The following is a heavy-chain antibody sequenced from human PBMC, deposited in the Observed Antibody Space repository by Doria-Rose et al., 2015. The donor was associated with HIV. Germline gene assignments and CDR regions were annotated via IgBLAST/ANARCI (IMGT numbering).Heavy chain of an antibody. V-gene: IGHV2-26*01. D-gene: IGHD6-13*01. CDR1: GVSLSSPGMG. J-gene: IGHJ4*02. CDR3: ARIKSSRWYHKYYFDF. CDR2: IFSDDER. Sequence: SGPVLVKPTETLTLTCTVSGVSLSSPGMGVSWIRQPPGKALEWLANIFSDDERSYNTSLTSRLTISRGTSNSQLALTMTDMDPVDTATYYCARIKSSRWYHKYYFDFWGQGTLVIVSA.